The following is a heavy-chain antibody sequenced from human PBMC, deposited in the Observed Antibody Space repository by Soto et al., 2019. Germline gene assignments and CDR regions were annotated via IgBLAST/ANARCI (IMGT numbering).Heavy chain of an antibody. CDR2: TYYRSKWYH. V-gene: IGHV6-1*01. CDR3: AREYYYDSSALMGYAFDI. J-gene: IGHJ3*02. CDR1: GDRVSSYDST. D-gene: IGHD3-22*01. Sequence: SQTLSLTCAISGDRVSSYDSTWDWIRQSPSRGLEWLGRTYYRSKWYHDYAVSVKSRITINPDTSKNQFSLQLNSVTPEDTAVYYCAREYYYDSSALMGYAFDIWGQGTMVTVSS.